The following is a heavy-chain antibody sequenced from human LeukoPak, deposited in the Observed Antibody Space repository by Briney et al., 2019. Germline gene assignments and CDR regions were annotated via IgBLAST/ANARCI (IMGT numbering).Heavy chain of an antibody. D-gene: IGHD5-12*01. CDR2: IIPIFDTA. J-gene: IGHJ4*02. CDR1: GYTFTSYT. Sequence: GASVKVSCKASGYTFTSYTINWVRQAPGQGLEWMGGIIPIFDTAKYAQKFQGRVTITADESTSTAYMELSSLRSEDSAVYYCAREPRYSDYDRVLDYWGQGTLVTVSS. CDR3: AREPRYSDYDRVLDY. V-gene: IGHV1-69*13.